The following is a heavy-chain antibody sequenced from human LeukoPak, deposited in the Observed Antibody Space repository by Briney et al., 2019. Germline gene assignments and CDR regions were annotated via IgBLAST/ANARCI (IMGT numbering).Heavy chain of an antibody. CDR3: ARGTAAAVFSWFDR. CDR2: MYYSGGT. V-gene: IGHV4-39*07. D-gene: IGHD6-13*01. CDR1: GGSISSSSYY. J-gene: IGHJ5*02. Sequence: PSETLSLTCTVSGGSISSSSYYWGWIRQPPGKGLEWIGSMYYSGGTYYNPSLKRLVTISVDTSKNQFSLKLSSVTAADTAVYYCARGTAAAVFSWFDRWGQGTLVTASS.